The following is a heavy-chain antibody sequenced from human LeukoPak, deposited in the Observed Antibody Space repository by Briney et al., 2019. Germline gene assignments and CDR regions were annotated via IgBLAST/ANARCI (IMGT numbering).Heavy chain of an antibody. CDR2: ISGGGGST. CDR1: GFTFTSYS. J-gene: IGHJ4*02. D-gene: IGHD1-26*01. Sequence: GRSLRLSCAASGFTFTSYSMNWVRQAPGKGLEWVSTISGGGGSTYYADSVKGRCTISRDNSKNTLYLQVNSLRAEDTAVYYCAKGGKWDVTPFDYWGQGTLVTVSS. V-gene: IGHV3-23*01. CDR3: AKGGKWDVTPFDY.